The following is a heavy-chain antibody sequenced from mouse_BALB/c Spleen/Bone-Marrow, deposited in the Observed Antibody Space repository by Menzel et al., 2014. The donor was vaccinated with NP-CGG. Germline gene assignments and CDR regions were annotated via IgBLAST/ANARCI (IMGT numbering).Heavy chain of an antibody. Sequence: EVKLQESGPGLVKPSQSLSLTCIVTGYSITRDYAWNWIRQFPGNKLEWMGYISYSGSTTYNPSLESRISITRDTSKNQFFLQLNSVTTEDTATYYCATYDGYYFDYWGQGTTLTVSS. V-gene: IGHV3-2*02. D-gene: IGHD2-3*01. J-gene: IGHJ2*01. CDR3: ATYDGYYFDY. CDR1: GYSITRDYA. CDR2: ISYSGST.